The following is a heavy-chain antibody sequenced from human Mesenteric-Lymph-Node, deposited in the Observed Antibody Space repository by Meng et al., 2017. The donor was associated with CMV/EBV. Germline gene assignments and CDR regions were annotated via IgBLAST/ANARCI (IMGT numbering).Heavy chain of an antibody. J-gene: IGHJ4*02. D-gene: IGHD3-9*01. CDR3: ARGNHYDILTGYSFDY. CDR2: INHSGST. V-gene: IGHV4-34*01. Sequence: FGGSFSVYYRGWLRPPPGKGLEWIREINHSGSTNYTPSLKRRVTISVDTSKNQFPPKLSSVTVADTAVYYCARGNHYDILTGYSFDYWGQGTLVTVSS. CDR1: GGSFSVYY.